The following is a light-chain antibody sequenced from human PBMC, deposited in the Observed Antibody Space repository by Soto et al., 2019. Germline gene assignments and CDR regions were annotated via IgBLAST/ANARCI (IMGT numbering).Light chain of an antibody. CDR1: QSISSY. V-gene: IGKV1-39*01. Sequence: GDRVTITCRASQSISSYLNWYQQKPGKAPKLLIYAASSLQSGVPSRFSGSGSGTDFTLTISSLQPEDFATYYCQQSYSTPRTFGQGTKVDIK. J-gene: IGKJ1*01. CDR3: QQSYSTPRT. CDR2: AAS.